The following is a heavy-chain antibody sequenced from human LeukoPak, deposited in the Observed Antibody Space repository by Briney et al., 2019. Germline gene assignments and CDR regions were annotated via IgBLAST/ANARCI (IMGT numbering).Heavy chain of an antibody. CDR2: LNPDGTNT. CDR3: VGSHVAAY. V-gene: IGHV3-74*01. J-gene: IGHJ4*02. Sequence: GGSLRLSCAASGFTFSSYWMHWVRQAPGKGLVWVSHLNPDGTNTYYADSVKGRFTVSRDNAGNTVYLQMNSLRAEDTAVYYCVGSHVAAYWGQGTLVTVSS. CDR1: GFTFSSYW. D-gene: IGHD3-10*01.